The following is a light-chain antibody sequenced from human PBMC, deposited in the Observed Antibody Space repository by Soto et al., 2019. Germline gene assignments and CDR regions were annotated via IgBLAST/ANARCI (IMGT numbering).Light chain of an antibody. CDR3: QQYNDNWT. V-gene: IGKV1-5*03. CDR1: QSISSW. J-gene: IGKJ1*01. Sequence: DIPMTQSPSTLSASVGDRVTITCRASQSISSWLAWYQQKPGTAPNLLIYKASTLQSGVPSRCIGSGSGTEFTLTISILQPDDSATYYCQQYNDNWTFGQGTKVEIK. CDR2: KAS.